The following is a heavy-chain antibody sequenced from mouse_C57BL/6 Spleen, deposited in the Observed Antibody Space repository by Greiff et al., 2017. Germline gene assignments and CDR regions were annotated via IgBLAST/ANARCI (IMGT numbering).Heavy chain of an antibody. Sequence: QVQLKQSGAELARPGASVKLSCKASGYTFTSYGISWVKQRTGQGLEWIGEIYPRSGNTYYNEKFKGKATLTADKSSSTAYMELRSLTSEDSAVYFCARGDGNYGEFAYWGQGTLVTVSA. V-gene: IGHV1-81*01. CDR3: ARGDGNYGEFAY. CDR1: GYTFTSYG. D-gene: IGHD2-1*01. CDR2: IYPRSGNT. J-gene: IGHJ3*01.